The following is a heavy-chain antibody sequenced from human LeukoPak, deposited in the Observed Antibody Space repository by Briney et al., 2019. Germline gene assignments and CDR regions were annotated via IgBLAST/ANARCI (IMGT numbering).Heavy chain of an antibody. CDR1: GGSIXSGSYY. V-gene: IGHV4-61*02. CDR3: ARDDYVRLDP. CDR2: IYNSGST. D-gene: IGHD4-17*01. Sequence: XTCTXSGGSIXSGSYYWGWIRQPAGKGLEWIGRIYNSGSTNYNHARKSRFTITVNTAKNPFSLKLSSVTAADTAVYYCARDDYVRLDPWGQGTLVTVSS. J-gene: IGHJ5*02.